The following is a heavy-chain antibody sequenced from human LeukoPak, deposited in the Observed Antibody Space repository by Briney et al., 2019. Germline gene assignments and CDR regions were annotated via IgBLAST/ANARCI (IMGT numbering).Heavy chain of an antibody. CDR2: IYYSGST. V-gene: IGHV4-39*01. CDR1: GGSISSSSYY. D-gene: IGHD3-10*01. Sequence: SETLSLTCSVSGGSISSSSYYWGWIRQPPGKGLEWIGSIYYSGSTYYNPSLKSRVTISVDTSKNQFSLKLSSVTAADTAVYYCARPYGSGSYFDYWGQGTLVTVSS. CDR3: ARPYGSGSYFDY. J-gene: IGHJ4*02.